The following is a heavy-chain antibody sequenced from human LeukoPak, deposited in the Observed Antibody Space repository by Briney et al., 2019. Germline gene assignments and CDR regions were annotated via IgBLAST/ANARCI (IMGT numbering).Heavy chain of an antibody. CDR2: ISGSSGHI. J-gene: IGHJ6*02. Sequence: PGGSLRPSFAASGFTAGDYSMNCVRQAPGKGLQWVSSISGSSGHIYYADSVKGRFTLSRDNANKSLILQMSSLRAEDTAVYYCARPMSIAARAYYYDGMDDWGQGATVTVSS. V-gene: IGHV3-21*01. D-gene: IGHD6-6*01. CDR1: GFTAGDYS. CDR3: ARPMSIAARAYYYDGMDD.